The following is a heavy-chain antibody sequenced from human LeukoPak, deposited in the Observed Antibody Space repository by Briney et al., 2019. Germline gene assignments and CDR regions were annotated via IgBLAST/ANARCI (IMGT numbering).Heavy chain of an antibody. Sequence: ASVKVFCKASGYTFTSFDFNWVRQATGQRPEWMGWMSPNSGDTGYAQKFQDRVTMTRNTSISTAYMELSSLRSDDTAVYYCARGPPNWGYDYWGPGTLVTVSS. J-gene: IGHJ4*02. CDR1: GYTFTSFD. CDR3: ARGPPNWGYDY. V-gene: IGHV1-8*01. D-gene: IGHD7-27*01. CDR2: MSPNSGDT.